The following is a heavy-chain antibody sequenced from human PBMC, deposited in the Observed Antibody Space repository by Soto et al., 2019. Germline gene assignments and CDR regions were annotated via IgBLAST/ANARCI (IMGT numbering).Heavy chain of an antibody. D-gene: IGHD1-7*01. J-gene: IGHJ3*02. CDR2: INHSGST. V-gene: IGHV4-34*01. CDR3: ARGYKYNWNYGLLYGGAFDI. Sequence: SETMSLTCAVYGGSFSGYYWSWIRQPPGKGLEGIGEINHSGSTNYNRSLKRRVTISVDTSKTQFSLKLSSVTAADTAVYYCARGYKYNWNYGLLYGGAFDIWGQGTMVTVSS. CDR1: GGSFSGYY.